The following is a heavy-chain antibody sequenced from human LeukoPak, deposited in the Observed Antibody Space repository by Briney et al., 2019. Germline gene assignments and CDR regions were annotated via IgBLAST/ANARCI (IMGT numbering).Heavy chain of an antibody. V-gene: IGHV3-74*01. CDR2: ISTDGSST. Sequence: PGRSLRLSCAASGFTFSRYGMHWVRQAPGKGLVWVSRISTDGSSTNYADSVKGRFTISRDNAKNTLYLQMSSLRGEDTAVYFCARGGYGDPYFDYWGQGTLVTVSS. CDR3: ARGGYGDPYFDY. CDR1: GFTFSRYG. D-gene: IGHD4-17*01. J-gene: IGHJ4*02.